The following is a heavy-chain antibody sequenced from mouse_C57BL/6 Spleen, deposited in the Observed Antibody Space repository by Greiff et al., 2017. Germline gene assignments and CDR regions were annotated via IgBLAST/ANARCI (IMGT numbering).Heavy chain of an antibody. CDR3: ARGDYGNSYWYFDV. J-gene: IGHJ1*03. D-gene: IGHD2-1*01. CDR1: GYAFSSYW. Sequence: QVQLQQSGAELVKPGASVKISCKASGYAFSSYWMNWVKQRPGKGLEWIGQIYPGDGDTNYNGKFKGKATLTADKSSSTAYMQLSSLTSEDSAVYFCARGDYGNSYWYFDVWGTGTTVTVSS. V-gene: IGHV1-80*01. CDR2: IYPGDGDT.